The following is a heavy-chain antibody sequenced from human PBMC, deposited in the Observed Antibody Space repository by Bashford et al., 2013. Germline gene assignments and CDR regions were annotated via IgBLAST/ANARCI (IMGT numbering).Heavy chain of an antibody. Sequence: ASVKGLPARASGYTFTSYGISWVRQAPGQGLEWMGWISAYNGNTNYAQKLQGRVTMTTDTSTSTAYMELSSLRSEDTAVYYCAKSYYDFWSGYYKDYYYYYGMGRLGPRGTTVTVSS. V-gene: IGHV1-18*01. CDR3: AKSYYDFWSGYYKDYYYYYGMGR. D-gene: IGHD3-3*01. J-gene: IGHJ6*02. CDR1: GYTFTSYG. CDR2: ISAYNGNT.